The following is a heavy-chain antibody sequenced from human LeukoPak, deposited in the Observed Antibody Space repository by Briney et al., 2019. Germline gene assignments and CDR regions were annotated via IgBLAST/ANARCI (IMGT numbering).Heavy chain of an antibody. CDR3: AKDLEAVAGTIVNDY. Sequence: GGSLRLSCAVSGFTFSKYAMNWARQGPGKGLEWVSGIGASGGTTYYADSVQGRFTISRDNSKNTLYLQLNRPRAEDTGVYFCAKDLEAVAGTIVNDYWGQGTLVTVSS. CDR1: GFTFSKYA. V-gene: IGHV3-23*01. CDR2: IGASGGTT. J-gene: IGHJ4*02. D-gene: IGHD6-19*01.